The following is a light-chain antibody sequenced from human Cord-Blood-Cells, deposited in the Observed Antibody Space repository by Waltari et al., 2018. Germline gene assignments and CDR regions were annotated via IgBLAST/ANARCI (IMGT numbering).Light chain of an antibody. CDR1: QDISNY. Sequence: DIQMTQSPSSLSASVGERVTITCQSSQDISNYLNWYQQKPEKAPKLLILDASNLETGVPSRFSGSGTGTEFTFTISSRQPEDNATYYCQQYDNLPLTFGGGTKVEIK. CDR2: DAS. J-gene: IGKJ4*01. CDR3: QQYDNLPLT. V-gene: IGKV1-33*01.